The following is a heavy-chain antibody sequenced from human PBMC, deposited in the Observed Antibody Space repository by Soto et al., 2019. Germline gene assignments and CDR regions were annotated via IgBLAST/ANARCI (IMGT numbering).Heavy chain of an antibody. CDR2: ISDDGTTT. CDR1: GFTFSMYW. V-gene: IGHV3-74*01. CDR3: TRGPRADPSGTGAH. D-gene: IGHD1-26*01. Sequence: PGGSLRLSCVVSGFTFSMYWMHWVRQVQGQIPFWVSRISDDGTTTNYADSVRGRCTISRDNSKNTLYLQMNNLKPDDTAIYYCTRGPRADPSGTGAHWGQGT. J-gene: IGHJ4*02.